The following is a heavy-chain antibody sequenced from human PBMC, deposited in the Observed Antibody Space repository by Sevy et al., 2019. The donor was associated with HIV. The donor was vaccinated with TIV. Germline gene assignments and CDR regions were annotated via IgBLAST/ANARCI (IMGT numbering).Heavy chain of an antibody. V-gene: IGHV4-59*01. D-gene: IGHD1-7*01. J-gene: IGHJ6*02. CDR1: GDSISGYY. CDR3: ARGDPELFYGMDV. CDR2: IYYSRST. Sequence: SETLSLTCTVSGDSISGYYWSWIRQPPGKGLEWIGDIYYSRSTTYNPSLKSRVTISKDTSKNQFSLKLSSLTAADTAVYYCARGDPELFYGMDVWGQGTTVTVSS.